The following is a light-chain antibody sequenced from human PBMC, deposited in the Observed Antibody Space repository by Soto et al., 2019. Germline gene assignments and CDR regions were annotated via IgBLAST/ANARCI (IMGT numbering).Light chain of an antibody. J-gene: IGKJ3*01. Sequence: IVLTQSPGTLSLSPGERATLSCGASQSVTNNFLAWYQQKPGQAPRLLIYGASSRATGVPDRFSGSGSGTYFTITISRLEPGDFAVYYCQQYGTPLFTFGPGTKVDIK. CDR1: QSVTNNF. CDR2: GAS. V-gene: IGKV3-20*01. CDR3: QQYGTPLFT.